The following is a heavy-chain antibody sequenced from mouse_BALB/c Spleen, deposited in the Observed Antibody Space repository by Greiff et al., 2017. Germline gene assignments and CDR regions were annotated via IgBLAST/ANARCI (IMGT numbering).Heavy chain of an antibody. V-gene: IGHV5-15*02. CDR2: ISNLAYSI. CDR1: GFTFSDYG. CDR3: ARDRYGNYGGDWYFDV. J-gene: IGHJ1*01. D-gene: IGHD2-1*01. Sequence: DVMLVESGGGLVQPGGSRKLSCAASGFTFSDYGMAWVRQAPGKGPEWVAFISNLAYSIYYADTVTGRFTISRENAKNTLYLEMSSLRSEDTAMYYCARDRYGNYGGDWYFDVWGAGTTVTVSS.